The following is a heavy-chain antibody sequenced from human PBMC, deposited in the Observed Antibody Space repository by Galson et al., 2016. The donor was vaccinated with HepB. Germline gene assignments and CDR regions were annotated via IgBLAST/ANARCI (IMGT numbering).Heavy chain of an antibody. J-gene: IGHJ4*01. Sequence: SETLSLTCTVSGGSISNDNWWSWVRQSPGKGLEWIGEIYRSGSTHYNPSLKSRATISVDKSNNRFSLRLNSVSAADTAIYFCASNGWYCLDYWGHRTLVTVSS. CDR3: ASNGWYCLDY. CDR1: GGSISNDNW. D-gene: IGHD6-19*01. CDR2: IYRSGST. V-gene: IGHV4-4*02.